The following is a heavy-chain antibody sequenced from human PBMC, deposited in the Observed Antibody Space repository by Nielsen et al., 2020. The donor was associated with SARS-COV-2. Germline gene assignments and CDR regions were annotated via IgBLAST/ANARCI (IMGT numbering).Heavy chain of an antibody. V-gene: IGHV4-39*07. J-gene: IGHJ4*02. Sequence: SETLSLTCTVSGGSISSSSYFWGWIRQPPGKGLEWIGSIYYSGSTYYNPSLRSRVTISRDTSTNQCSLRLSSVTAADTAVYYCANLKRGRSSWFDVVLDHWGQGILVTVSS. CDR3: ANLKRGRSSWFDVVLDH. CDR1: GGSISSSSYF. CDR2: IYYSGST. D-gene: IGHD6-6*01.